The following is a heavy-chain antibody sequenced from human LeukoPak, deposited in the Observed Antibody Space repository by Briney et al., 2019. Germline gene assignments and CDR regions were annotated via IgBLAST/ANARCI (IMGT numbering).Heavy chain of an antibody. D-gene: IGHD3-16*02. Sequence: ASVRVSCKTSGHTFNAYYIHWVRQAPGQGLEWMGIINPSGGSTSYAQKFQGRVTMTRDTSTSTVYMELSSLRSEDTAVYYCARGGMITFGGVIVSSYFDYWGQGTLVTVSS. J-gene: IGHJ4*02. CDR3: ARGGMITFGGVIVSSYFDY. V-gene: IGHV1-46*02. CDR1: GHTFNAYY. CDR2: INPSGGST.